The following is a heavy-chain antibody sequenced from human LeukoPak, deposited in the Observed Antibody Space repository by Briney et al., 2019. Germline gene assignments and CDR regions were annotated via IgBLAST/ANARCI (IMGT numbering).Heavy chain of an antibody. CDR3: ASQIAAAYQTYSMDV. CDR1: GGSISSSSYY. D-gene: IGHD6-13*01. Sequence: SETLSLTCTVSGGSISSSSYYWGWIRQPPGKGLEWIGSIYYSGSTYYNPSLKSRVTISVDTSKNQFSLKLTSVTAADTAVYYCASQIAAAYQTYSMDVWGQGTTVTVSS. V-gene: IGHV4-39*01. J-gene: IGHJ6*02. CDR2: IYYSGST.